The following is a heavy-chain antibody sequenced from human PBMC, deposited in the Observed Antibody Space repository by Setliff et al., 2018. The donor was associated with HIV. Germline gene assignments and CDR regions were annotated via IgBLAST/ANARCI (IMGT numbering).Heavy chain of an antibody. CDR3: ARDTNSYGPSDN. CDR1: GFTFTTYS. Sequence: LRLSCADSGFTFTTYSMNWVRQAPGKGLEWVSSISSSSTYIDYADSVKGRFTISRDNAKNSLYLQMNSLRAEDTAVYYCARDTNSYGPSDNWGQGTLVTVSS. V-gene: IGHV3-21*01. J-gene: IGHJ4*02. D-gene: IGHD5-18*01. CDR2: ISSSSTYI.